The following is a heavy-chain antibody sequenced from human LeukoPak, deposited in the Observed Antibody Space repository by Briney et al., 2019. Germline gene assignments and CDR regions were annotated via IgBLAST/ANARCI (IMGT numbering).Heavy chain of an antibody. V-gene: IGHV1-18*01. J-gene: IGHJ4*02. CDR1: GYTFNRYG. CDR2: ISLHNGNT. Sequence: RASVKVSCKASGYTFNRYGITWVRQAPGQGLEWMGWISLHNGNTMYAQKFQGRVTMTTDTATRTAYMELRSLRSDDTAVYYCARRSGSLDLLGYWGQGTLVTVSS. CDR3: ARRSGSLDLLGY. D-gene: IGHD1-26*01.